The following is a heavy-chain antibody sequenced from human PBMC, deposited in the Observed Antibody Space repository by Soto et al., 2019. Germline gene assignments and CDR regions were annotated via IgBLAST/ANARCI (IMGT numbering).Heavy chain of an antibody. D-gene: IGHD2-2*01. CDR3: ARDYVRCSSTSCHDPYYYGMDV. CDR1: GYTFTSYY. J-gene: IGHJ6*02. Sequence: ASVKVSCKASGYTFTSYYMHWVRQAPGQGLEWMGIINPSGGSTSYAQKFQGRVTMTGDTSTSTVYMELSSLRSEDTAVYYCARDYVRCSSTSCHDPYYYGMDVWGQGTTVTVSS. V-gene: IGHV1-46*01. CDR2: INPSGGST.